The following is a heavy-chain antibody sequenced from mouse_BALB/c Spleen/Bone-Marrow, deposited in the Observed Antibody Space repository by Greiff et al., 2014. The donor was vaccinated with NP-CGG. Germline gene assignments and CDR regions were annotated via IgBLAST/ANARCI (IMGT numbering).Heavy chain of an antibody. CDR2: INPYNDGT. CDR1: GYRFTSYV. V-gene: IGHV1-14*01. Sequence: LEESGPELVKPGASVKMSCKASGYRFTSYVMHWVKQKPGQGLEWIGYINPYNDGTKYNEKFKGKATLTSDKSSSTAYLELGSLISADSAVYYCGRGVYYDYDEGAMDYWGQGTSVTVSS. D-gene: IGHD2-4*01. CDR3: GRGVYYDYDEGAMDY. J-gene: IGHJ4*01.